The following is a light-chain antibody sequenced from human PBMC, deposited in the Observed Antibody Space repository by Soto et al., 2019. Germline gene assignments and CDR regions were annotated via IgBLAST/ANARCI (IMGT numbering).Light chain of an antibody. CDR1: QSISNS. CDR2: KAS. Sequence: DIQMTQSPSTLSASVGDRVIITCRATQSISNSLAWYQQKPGKAPNLLIYKASSLETGVPSRFSGSGSGTEFTLTITSLQPYESATYYCQQYASFWTFGQGTKVEIK. V-gene: IGKV1-5*03. CDR3: QQYASFWT. J-gene: IGKJ1*01.